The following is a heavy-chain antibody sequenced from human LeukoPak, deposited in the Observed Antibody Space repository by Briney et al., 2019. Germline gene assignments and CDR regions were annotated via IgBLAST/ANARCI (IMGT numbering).Heavy chain of an antibody. CDR2: IYYSGST. D-gene: IGHD6-19*01. CDR3: ARDHKGGIAVAYFDY. V-gene: IGHV4-39*07. CDR1: GGSISSSSYY. Sequence: PSETLSLTCTVSGGSISSSSYYWGWIRQPPGKGLEWIGSIYYSGSTYYSPSLKSRVTISVDTSKNQFSLKLSSVTAADTAVYYCARDHKGGIAVAYFDYWGQGTLVTVSS. J-gene: IGHJ4*02.